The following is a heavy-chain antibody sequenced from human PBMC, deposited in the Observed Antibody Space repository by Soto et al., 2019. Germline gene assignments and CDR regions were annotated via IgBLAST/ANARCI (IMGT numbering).Heavy chain of an antibody. CDR1: RIRFCGLS. J-gene: IGHJ4*02. Sequence: GGCLRISCAAPRIRFCGLSMNWVRPDPGKGLEWISYITGSGGTIFYADSLRGRFTISRDNAKSSLYLQMNSLRPEDTAVYYCVREDYYGSGSPDYWGQGTLVTVSS. D-gene: IGHD3-10*01. CDR2: ITGSGGTI. CDR3: VREDYYGSGSPDY. V-gene: IGHV3-48*01.